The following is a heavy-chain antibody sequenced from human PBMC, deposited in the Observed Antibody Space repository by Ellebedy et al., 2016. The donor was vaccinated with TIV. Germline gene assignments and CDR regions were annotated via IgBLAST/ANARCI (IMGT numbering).Heavy chain of an antibody. V-gene: IGHV3-33*01. CDR3: ARDFEEFYSDY. J-gene: IGHJ4*02. CDR2: IWFDGGHQ. D-gene: IGHD3-10*01. Sequence: GGSLRLSXAASGFSFNNFGMHWVRQALGKGLEWVAAIWFDGGHQKYAESVKGRFTISRDNSKNTIFLQMNSLRVEDTAIYYCARDFEEFYSDYWGQGTLVTVSS. CDR1: GFSFNNFG.